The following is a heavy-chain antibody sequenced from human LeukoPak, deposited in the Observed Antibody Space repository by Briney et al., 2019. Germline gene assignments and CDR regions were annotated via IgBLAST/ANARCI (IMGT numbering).Heavy chain of an antibody. CDR1: GGSTSSSNW. J-gene: IGHJ6*02. V-gene: IGHV4-4*02. CDR3: ARLNSSGWYSRYYGMDV. Sequence: PSETLSLTCAVSGGSTSSSNWWSWVRQPPGKGLEWIGEIYHSGSTNYNPSLKSRVTISVDTSKNQFSLKLSSVTAADTAVYYCARLNSSGWYSRYYGMDVWGQGTTVTVSS. D-gene: IGHD6-19*01. CDR2: IYHSGST.